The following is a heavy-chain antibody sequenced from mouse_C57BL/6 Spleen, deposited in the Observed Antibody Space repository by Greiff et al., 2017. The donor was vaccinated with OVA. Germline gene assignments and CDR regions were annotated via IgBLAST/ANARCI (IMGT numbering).Heavy chain of an antibody. CDR2: ISSGSSTI. CDR3: ASDDYDEGAWFAY. D-gene: IGHD2-4*01. V-gene: IGHV5-17*01. CDR1: GFTFSDYG. J-gene: IGHJ3*01. Sequence: EVMLVESGGGLVKPGGSLKLSCAASGFTFSDYGMHWVRQAPEKGREWVAYISSGSSTIYYADTVKGRFTISRDNAKNTLFLQMTSLRSEDTAMYYCASDDYDEGAWFAYWGQGTLVTVSA.